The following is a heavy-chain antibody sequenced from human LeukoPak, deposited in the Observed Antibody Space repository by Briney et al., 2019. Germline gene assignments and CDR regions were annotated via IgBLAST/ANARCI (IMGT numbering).Heavy chain of an antibody. D-gene: IGHD2-2*01. J-gene: IGHJ5*02. CDR1: GYTLTSYD. Sequence: GASVKVSCKASGYTLTSYDINWVRQATGQGLEWMGWMNPNSGNTGYAQKFQGRVTMTRNTSISTAYMELSSLRSEDTAVYYRARVLTPGYCSSTSCYEEFNWFDPWGQGTLVTVSS. V-gene: IGHV1-8*01. CDR3: ARVLTPGYCSSTSCYEEFNWFDP. CDR2: MNPNSGNT.